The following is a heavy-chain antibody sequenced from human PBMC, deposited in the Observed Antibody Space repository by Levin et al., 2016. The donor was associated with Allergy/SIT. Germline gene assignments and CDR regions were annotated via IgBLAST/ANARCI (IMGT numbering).Heavy chain of an antibody. J-gene: IGHJ4*02. Sequence: LSLTCAASGFTFSSYAMSWVRQAPGKGLEWVSAISGSGGSTYYADSVKGRFTISRDNSKNTLYLQMNSLRAEDTAVYYCAKGTTGLFDYWGQGTLVTVSS. CDR1: GFTFSSYA. CDR2: ISGSGGST. D-gene: IGHD4-17*01. V-gene: IGHV3-23*01. CDR3: AKGTTGLFDY.